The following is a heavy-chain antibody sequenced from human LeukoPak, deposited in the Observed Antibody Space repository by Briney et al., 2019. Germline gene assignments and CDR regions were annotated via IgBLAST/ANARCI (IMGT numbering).Heavy chain of an antibody. CDR2: ISGSSIYK. J-gene: IGHJ4*02. CDR3: AKDPDCTSGICYTFFDY. Sequence: PGGSLRLSCAASGFTFSRYSMNWVRQAPGKGLEWVSSISGSSIYKYYADSVKGRFTISRDNAKNSLYLQMNSLRAEDTAVYYCAKDPDCTSGICYTFFDYWGQGTLVTVSS. D-gene: IGHD2-8*01. CDR1: GFTFSRYS. V-gene: IGHV3-21*04.